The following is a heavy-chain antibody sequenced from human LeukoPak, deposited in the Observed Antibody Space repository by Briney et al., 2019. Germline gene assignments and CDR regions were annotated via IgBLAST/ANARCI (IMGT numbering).Heavy chain of an antibody. CDR3: ASGSSIAAPADAFDI. CDR2: IYTSGST. J-gene: IGHJ3*02. V-gene: IGHV4-4*07. D-gene: IGHD6-6*01. CDR1: GGSISSYY. Sequence: TSETLSLTCTVSGGSISSYYWSWIRQPAGKGLEWIGRIYTSGSTNYNPSLKSRVTMSVDTCKNQFSLKLSSVTAADTAVYYCASGSSIAAPADAFDIWGQGTMVTVSS.